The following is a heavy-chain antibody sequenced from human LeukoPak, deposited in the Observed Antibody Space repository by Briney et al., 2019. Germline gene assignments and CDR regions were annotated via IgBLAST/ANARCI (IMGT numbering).Heavy chain of an antibody. CDR3: AREPHWGFGY. CDR2: IYDSGST. CDR1: GASIGSGGYY. D-gene: IGHD7-27*01. V-gene: IGHV4-31*03. Sequence: SETLSLTCTVSGASIGSGGYYWTWIRQHPGEGLEWIGNIYDSGSTYYNLSLKSRVTILVDTSKNQFSLKLSSVTAADTAVYYCAREPHWGFGYWGQGTLVTVSS. J-gene: IGHJ4*02.